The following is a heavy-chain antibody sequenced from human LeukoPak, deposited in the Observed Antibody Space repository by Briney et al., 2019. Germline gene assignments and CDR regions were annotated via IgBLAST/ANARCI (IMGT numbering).Heavy chain of an antibody. CDR1: GGTFNSYT. V-gene: IGHV1-69*16. Sequence: SVKVSCKASGGTFNSYTIRWVRQAPGQGLEWMGRIIPILGMTNYAQKFQGRVTITTDESTSTAYMELSSLRSEDTAVYYCARDAGYWYSPQQRYWDYWGQGTLVTVSS. D-gene: IGHD6-13*01. CDR2: IIPILGMT. CDR3: ARDAGYWYSPQQRYWDY. J-gene: IGHJ4*02.